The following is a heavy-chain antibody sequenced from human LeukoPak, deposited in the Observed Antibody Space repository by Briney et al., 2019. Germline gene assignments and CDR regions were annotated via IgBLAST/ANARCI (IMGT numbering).Heavy chain of an antibody. CDR3: ARPGSGFDAFDI. D-gene: IGHD3-22*01. V-gene: IGHV5-51*01. CDR1: GYSFTSYW. Sequence: GESLKISCKGSGYSFTSYWIGWVRQMPGKGLEWMGIIYPGDSDTKYSPPFQGQVTISAGKSSSSAYLQWSSLKASDTAMYYCARPGSGFDAFDIWGQGTMVTVSS. J-gene: IGHJ3*02. CDR2: IYPGDSDT.